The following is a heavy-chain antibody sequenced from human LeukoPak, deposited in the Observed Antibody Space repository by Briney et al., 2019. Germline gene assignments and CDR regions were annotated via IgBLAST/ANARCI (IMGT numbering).Heavy chain of an antibody. CDR3: ARGRDSRGYQFKGFDY. J-gene: IGHJ4*02. CDR1: GGSISSYY. D-gene: IGHD3-22*01. Sequence: PSETLSLTCTVSGGSISSYYWSWIRQPPGKGLEWIGYIYYSGSTNYNPSLKSRVTISVDTSKNQFSLELSSVTAADTAVYYCARGRDSRGYQFKGFDYWGQGTLVTVSS. V-gene: IGHV4-59*08. CDR2: IYYSGST.